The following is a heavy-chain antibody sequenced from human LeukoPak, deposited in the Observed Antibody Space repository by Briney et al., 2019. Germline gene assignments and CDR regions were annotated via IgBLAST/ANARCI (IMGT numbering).Heavy chain of an antibody. J-gene: IGHJ4*02. D-gene: IGHD3-10*01. CDR3: AGSGGPANHGAVFDY. V-gene: IGHV4-59*11. Sequence: PSETLSLTCIASGDSITNHYWALIRRPPGKGLEWIGYIHYSGIINYNPSLKSRITISVDTSRNQFSMNLNSVTAADTAVYYCAGSGGPANHGAVFDYWGQGILVTVSS. CDR1: GDSITNHY. CDR2: IHYSGII.